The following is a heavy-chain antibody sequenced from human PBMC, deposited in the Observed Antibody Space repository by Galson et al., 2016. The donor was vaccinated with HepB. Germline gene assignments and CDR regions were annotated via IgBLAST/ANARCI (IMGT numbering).Heavy chain of an antibody. V-gene: IGHV1-18*04. CDR1: GYTFTEYN. J-gene: IGHJ4*02. D-gene: IGHD6-6*01. Sequence: SVKVSCKASGYTFTEYNFNWVRQDPGQGFEWMGWISAYNGDTNYAQKFEDRVVMTTDTSTTTAYMELRSLTSDDTAVYYCARDSTSSGGFDYWGQGSLVTVSS. CDR2: ISAYNGDT. CDR3: ARDSTSSGGFDY.